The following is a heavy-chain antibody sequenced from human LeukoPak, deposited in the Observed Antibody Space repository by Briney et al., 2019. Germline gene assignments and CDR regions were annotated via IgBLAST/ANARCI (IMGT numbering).Heavy chain of an antibody. J-gene: IGHJ4*02. V-gene: IGHV3-30*04. CDR3: ARDPMVRGVIALYYFDY. CDR2: ISYDGSNE. D-gene: IGHD3-10*01. CDR1: GFTFSSYA. Sequence: GRSLRLSCAASGFTFSSYAMHWVRQAPGKGLEWVAVISYDGSNEYYADSVKGRFTISRDNSKNTLYLQMNSLRAEDTAVYYCARDPMVRGVIALYYFDYWGQGTLVTVSS.